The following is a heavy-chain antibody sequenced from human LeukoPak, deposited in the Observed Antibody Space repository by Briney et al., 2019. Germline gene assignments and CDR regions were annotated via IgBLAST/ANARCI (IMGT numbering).Heavy chain of an antibody. V-gene: IGHV3-23*01. CDR2: ISGSGGST. CDR1: GFTFDDYA. Sequence: GGSLRLSCAASGFTFDDYAMSWVRQAPGKGLEWVSAISGSGGSTYYADSVKGRFTISRDNSKNTLYLQMNSLRAEDTAVYYCAKDTNIVVVPAATYFDYWGQGTLVTVSS. CDR3: AKDTNIVVVPAATYFDY. J-gene: IGHJ4*02. D-gene: IGHD2-2*01.